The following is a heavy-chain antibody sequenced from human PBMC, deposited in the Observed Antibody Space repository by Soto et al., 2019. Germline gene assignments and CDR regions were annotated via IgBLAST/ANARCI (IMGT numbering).Heavy chain of an antibody. CDR3: AREDSIIIPAVSDF. Sequence: VGSLRLSCAVSGFYFNNYGINWVRQPPGRGLEWVSSVSKSDYTYYSDSVRGRFTISRDNAKNSVSLQMNSLRAEDTAVYYCAREDSIIIPAVSDFWGQGTLVTVSS. CDR1: GFYFNNYG. CDR2: VSKSDYT. D-gene: IGHD2-2*01. J-gene: IGHJ4*02. V-gene: IGHV3-21*01.